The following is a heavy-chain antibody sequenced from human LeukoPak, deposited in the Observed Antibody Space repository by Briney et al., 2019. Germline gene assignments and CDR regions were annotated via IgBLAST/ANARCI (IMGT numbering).Heavy chain of an antibody. J-gene: IGHJ4*02. Sequence: GGSLRLSCAASGFTFSSYGMHWVRQAPGKGLEWVATISFDGRNEYYADSVKGRFTISRDNSKNSLYLQINSLRADDTAIYYCAREVAGATYPFDYWGQGTLVTVSS. CDR1: GFTFSSYG. CDR3: AREVAGATYPFDY. CDR2: ISFDGRNE. D-gene: IGHD1-26*01. V-gene: IGHV3-30*12.